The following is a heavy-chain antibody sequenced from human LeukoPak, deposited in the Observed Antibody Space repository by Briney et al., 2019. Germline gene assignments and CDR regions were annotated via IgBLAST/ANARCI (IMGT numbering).Heavy chain of an antibody. J-gene: IGHJ4*02. CDR2: IFPGDSDI. CDR3: ARLPTYSDSN. D-gene: IGHD3-3*01. V-gene: IGHV5-51*01. CDR1: GYIFTSYW. Sequence: GDSLKISCKASGYIFTSYWIGWVRQMPGKGLEWMGIIFPGDSDIRYSPSFQGQVTISADKSISTAYLQWTSLKASDTAVYYCARLPTYSDSNWGRGTLVTVSS.